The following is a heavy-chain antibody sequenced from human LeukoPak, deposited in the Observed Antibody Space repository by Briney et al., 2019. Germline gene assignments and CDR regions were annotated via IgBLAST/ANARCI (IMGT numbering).Heavy chain of an antibody. D-gene: IGHD2-2*01. Sequence: SETLSLTCTVSGGSISSSSYYWGWIRQPLGKGLEWIGSIYYSGSTYYNPSLKSRVTISVDTSKNQFSLKLSSVTAADTAVYYCATFLGVVPAAKGVVDPWGQGTLVTVSS. CDR3: ATFLGVVPAAKGVVDP. CDR2: IYYSGST. V-gene: IGHV4-39*07. J-gene: IGHJ5*02. CDR1: GGSISSSSYY.